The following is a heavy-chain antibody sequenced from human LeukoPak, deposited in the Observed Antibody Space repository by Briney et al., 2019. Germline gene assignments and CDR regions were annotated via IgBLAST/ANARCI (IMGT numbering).Heavy chain of an antibody. D-gene: IGHD2-15*01. Sequence: PGGSLRLSCAASGFTFSTYSMNWVRQAPGKGLEWVSSISSSSSYILYADSVKGRFTISRDNAKNSLYLEMNSLRAEDTAVYYCAREPRSRTLDYWGQGTLVTVSS. V-gene: IGHV3-21*01. CDR3: AREPRSRTLDY. CDR2: ISSSSSYI. J-gene: IGHJ4*02. CDR1: GFTFSTYS.